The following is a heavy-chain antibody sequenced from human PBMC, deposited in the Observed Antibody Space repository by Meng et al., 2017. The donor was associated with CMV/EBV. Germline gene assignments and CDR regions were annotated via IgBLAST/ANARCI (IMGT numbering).Heavy chain of an antibody. V-gene: IGHV2-5*02. J-gene: IGHJ4*02. D-gene: IGHD6-13*01. Sequence: VKPHMTRPVTCTYSGFPLSTSGVGVGWIRQHPGKALDWLDVIYWDDDKRYSPSLKSRLTITKDTSKNQVVLTMTNMDPVDTATYYCARIAAAGRFDYWGQGTLVTVSS. CDR2: IYWDDDK. CDR3: ARIAAAGRFDY. CDR1: GFPLSTSGVG.